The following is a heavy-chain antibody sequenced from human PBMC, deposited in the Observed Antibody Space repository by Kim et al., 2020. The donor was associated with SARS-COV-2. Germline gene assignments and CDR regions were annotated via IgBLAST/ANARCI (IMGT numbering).Heavy chain of an antibody. D-gene: IGHD3-22*01. CDR2: IRNRRYGGTT. V-gene: IGHV3-49*03. CDR1: GFNFDDYT. J-gene: IGHJ4*02. CDR3: ARDELDSRGYRGDY. Sequence: GGSLRLSCTTSGFNFDDYTMSWFRQSPGEGLEWLGFIRNRRYGGTTDYAASVKGRFTISRDASKSVAYLQMNSLKIEDTAVYFCARDELDSRGYRGDYWGQGTLVIVSS.